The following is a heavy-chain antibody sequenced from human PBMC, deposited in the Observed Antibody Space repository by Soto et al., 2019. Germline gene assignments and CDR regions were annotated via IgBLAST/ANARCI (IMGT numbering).Heavy chain of an antibody. CDR3: ARGGTTGTTKGFDP. V-gene: IGHV3-7*04. Sequence: PGGSLRLSCAASGFTFSSYWMSWVRQAPGKGLEWVANIKQDGSEKYYVDSVKGRFTISRDNAKNSLYLQMNSLRAEDTAVYYWARGGTTGTTKGFDPWGQGTLVPSP. D-gene: IGHD1-1*01. J-gene: IGHJ5*02. CDR1: GFTFSSYW. CDR2: IKQDGSEK.